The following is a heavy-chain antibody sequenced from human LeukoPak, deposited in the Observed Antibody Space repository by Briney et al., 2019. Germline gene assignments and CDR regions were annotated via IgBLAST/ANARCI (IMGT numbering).Heavy chain of an antibody. Sequence: PGGSLRLSCAASGFTFSSYAMHWVPQAPGKGLEYVSAISSNGGSTYYANSAKGRFTISRDNSKNTLYLQMGSLRAEDMAVYYCARLDYSSGWTYLDYWGQGTLVTVSS. J-gene: IGHJ4*02. D-gene: IGHD6-19*01. V-gene: IGHV3-64*01. CDR3: ARLDYSSGWTYLDY. CDR1: GFTFSSYA. CDR2: ISSNGGST.